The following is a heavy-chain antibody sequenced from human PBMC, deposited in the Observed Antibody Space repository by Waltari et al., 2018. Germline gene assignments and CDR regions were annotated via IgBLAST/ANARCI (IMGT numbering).Heavy chain of an antibody. D-gene: IGHD3-16*01. V-gene: IGHV3-66*01. CDR2: IYSGGNT. CDR3: ARDGNGGGV. Sequence: EVQLVESGGGLVQPGGSLRLSCAASGFTVSNNYMKWVRQAPGKGVEVVSIIYSGGNTYYAEAVKGRFTISRDNSKNTLYLQMNSLRAEDSAVYYCARDGNGGGVWGRGTTVTVSS. CDR1: GFTVSNNY. J-gene: IGHJ6*02.